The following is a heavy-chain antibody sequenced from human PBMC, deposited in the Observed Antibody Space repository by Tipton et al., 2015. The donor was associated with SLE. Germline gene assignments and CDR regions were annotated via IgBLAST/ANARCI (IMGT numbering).Heavy chain of an antibody. CDR2: IKQDGSEK. CDR1: GFTFSSYW. J-gene: IGHJ3*02. CDR3: ARIPSYDAFDI. V-gene: IGHV3-7*01. Sequence: SLRLSCAASGFTFSSYWMSWVRQAPGRGLEWVANIKQDGSEKYYVDSVKGRFTISRDNAKNSLYLQMNSLRAEDTAVYYCARIPSYDAFDIWGQGTMVTVSS.